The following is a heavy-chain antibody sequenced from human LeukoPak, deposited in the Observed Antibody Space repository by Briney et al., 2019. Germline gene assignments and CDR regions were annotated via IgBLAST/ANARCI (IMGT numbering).Heavy chain of an antibody. J-gene: IGHJ4*02. CDR3: AGTYCSSTSCYPARGYFDY. Sequence: SVKVSCKASGGTFSSYAISWVRQAPGQGLEWMGRIIPILGIANYAQKFQGRVTITADKSTRTAYMELSSLRSEDTAVYYCAGTYCSSTSCYPARGYFDYWGQGTLVTVSS. CDR1: GGTFSSYA. V-gene: IGHV1-69*04. CDR2: IIPILGIA. D-gene: IGHD2-2*01.